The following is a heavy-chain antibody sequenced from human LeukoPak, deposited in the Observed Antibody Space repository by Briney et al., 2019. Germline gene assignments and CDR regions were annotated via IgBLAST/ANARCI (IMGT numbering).Heavy chain of an antibody. Sequence: PSETLSLTCTVSGGSISSYYWSWIRQHPGKGLEWIGYIYYSGSTYYNPSLKSRVTISVDTSKNQFSLKLSSVTAADTAAYYCARDYGDYYFDYWGQGTLVTVSS. CDR1: GGSISSYY. CDR2: IYYSGST. CDR3: ARDYGDYYFDY. D-gene: IGHD4-17*01. V-gene: IGHV4-31*03. J-gene: IGHJ4*02.